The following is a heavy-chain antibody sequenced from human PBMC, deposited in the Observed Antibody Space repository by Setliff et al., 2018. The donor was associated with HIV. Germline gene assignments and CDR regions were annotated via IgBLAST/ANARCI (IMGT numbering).Heavy chain of an antibody. J-gene: IGHJ4*02. CDR1: GGSFNGYY. Sequence: SETLSLTCAVYGGSFNGYYWSWIRQPPGKGLEWIGEINHSGSTNYSPSLKSRVTISVDASRNQFSLRLSSVTAADTAVYYCAAWGPRYSYAPYFFDSWGQGTLVTVSS. D-gene: IGHD5-18*01. V-gene: IGHV4-34*01. CDR3: AAWGPRYSYAPYFFDS. CDR2: INHSGST.